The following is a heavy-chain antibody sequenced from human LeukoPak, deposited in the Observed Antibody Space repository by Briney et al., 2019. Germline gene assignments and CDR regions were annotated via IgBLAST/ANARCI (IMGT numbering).Heavy chain of an antibody. Sequence: PGGSLRLSCAASRFTFSSYSMSWVRQAPGKGLQWVSSITSSSSHIYYADPVKGRFTISRDNAKNSLYLQMNSLRAEDTAVYYCARDPQGYYDSSGYYWGQGTLVTVSS. V-gene: IGHV3-21*04. D-gene: IGHD3-22*01. CDR1: RFTFSSYS. CDR3: ARDPQGYYDSSGYY. J-gene: IGHJ4*02. CDR2: ITSSSSHI.